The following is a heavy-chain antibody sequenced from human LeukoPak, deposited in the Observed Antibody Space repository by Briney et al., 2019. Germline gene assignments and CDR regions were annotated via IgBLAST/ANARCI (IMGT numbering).Heavy chain of an antibody. D-gene: IGHD5-18*01. CDR1: GFTFSSYW. J-gene: IGHJ4*02. Sequence: GGSLRLSCAASGFTFSSYWMSWVRQAPGKGLEWVANIKQDGSEKYYVDSVKGRFTFSRDNAKNSLYLQMNSLRAEDTAVYYCARDIQLWLYYFDYWGQGTLVTVSS. V-gene: IGHV3-7*01. CDR3: ARDIQLWLYYFDY. CDR2: IKQDGSEK.